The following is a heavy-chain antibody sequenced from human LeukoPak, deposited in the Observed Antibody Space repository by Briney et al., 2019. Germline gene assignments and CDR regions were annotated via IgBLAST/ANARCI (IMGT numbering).Heavy chain of an antibody. CDR3: ARVYFDSSGNYYPEAFHI. Sequence: SETLSLTCTVSGVSITSYYWTWIRQPAGKGLEWIGRIYTSGSTNYNPSLNSRVTISIDMSTNQFSLKMRSVTAADTAVYYCARVYFDSSGNYYPEAFHIWGQGTMVTVSS. J-gene: IGHJ3*02. CDR1: GVSITSYY. D-gene: IGHD3-22*01. CDR2: IYTSGST. V-gene: IGHV4-4*07.